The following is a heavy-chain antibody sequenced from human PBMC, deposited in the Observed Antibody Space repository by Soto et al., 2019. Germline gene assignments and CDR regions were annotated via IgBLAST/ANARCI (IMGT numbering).Heavy chain of an antibody. CDR2: ISGSGGST. Sequence: PGGSLRLSCAASGFTFSRYAMSWVRQAPGKGLEWVSAISGSGGSTYYADSVKGRFTISRDNSKNTLYLQMNSLRAEDTAVYYCAKDEVPPYYYYGMDVWGQGTTVTVSS. D-gene: IGHD1-1*01. CDR1: GFTFSRYA. CDR3: AKDEVPPYYYYGMDV. V-gene: IGHV3-23*01. J-gene: IGHJ6*02.